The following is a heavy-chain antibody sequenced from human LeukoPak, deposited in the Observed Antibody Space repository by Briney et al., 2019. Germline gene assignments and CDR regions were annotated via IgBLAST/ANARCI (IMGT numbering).Heavy chain of an antibody. CDR2: IYYSGTT. V-gene: IGHV4-39*07. CDR1: GGSISSSPYY. J-gene: IGHJ6*03. CDR3: ARRAPTITIFGVVIKVGRVGYMDV. D-gene: IGHD3-3*01. Sequence: SETLSLACTVSGGSISSSPYYWGWIRQPPGKGLEWIGSIYYSGTTHYNPSLESRVTISVDTSKNQFSLKLASVTAADTAIYYCARRAPTITIFGVVIKVGRVGYMDVWGKGTTVTVSS.